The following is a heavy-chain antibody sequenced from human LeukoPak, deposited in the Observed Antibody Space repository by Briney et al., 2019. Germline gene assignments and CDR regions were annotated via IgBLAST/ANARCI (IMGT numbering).Heavy chain of an antibody. V-gene: IGHV4-59*12. CDR2: IYYSGST. CDR1: GGSINGYY. J-gene: IGHJ4*02. Sequence: SETLSLTCTVSGGSINGYYWSWLRQPPGKGLEWIGFIYYSGSTSYNPSLKSRVTISVDKSKNQFSLKLSSVTAADTAVYYCARGDDYWGQGTLVTVSS. CDR3: ARGDDY.